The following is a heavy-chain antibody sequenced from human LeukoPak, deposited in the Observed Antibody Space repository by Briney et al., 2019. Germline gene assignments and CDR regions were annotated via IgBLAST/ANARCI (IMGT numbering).Heavy chain of an antibody. CDR1: GXSVSSKSFA. CDR2: TYYRSKWYN. D-gene: IGHD6-19*01. Sequence: SQTLSLTCAISGXSVSSKSFAWNWIRQSPSRGLEWLGRTYYRSKWYNDYAVSVKSRITINPDTSKNQFSLHLNSVTPEDTAVYYCASQVFVAGTAMGHYPFDYWGQGTLVTVSS. V-gene: IGHV6-1*01. CDR3: ASQVFVAGTAMGHYPFDY. J-gene: IGHJ4*02.